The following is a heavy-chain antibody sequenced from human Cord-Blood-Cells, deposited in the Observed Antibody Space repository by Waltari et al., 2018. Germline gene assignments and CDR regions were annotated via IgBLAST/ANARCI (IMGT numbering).Heavy chain of an antibody. CDR2: ISSSSSYI. V-gene: IGHV3-21*01. D-gene: IGHD4-17*01. J-gene: IGHJ4*02. CDR3: AREPDYGDYFDY. CDR1: GFNFSSYS. Sequence: EVQLVESGGGLVQPGGSMRLSCAASGFNFSSYSRHWVRQAPGKGLEWVSAISSSSSYIYYADSVKRRFTISRDNAKNSLYLQMNSLRAEDTAVYYCAREPDYGDYFDYWGQGTLVTVSS.